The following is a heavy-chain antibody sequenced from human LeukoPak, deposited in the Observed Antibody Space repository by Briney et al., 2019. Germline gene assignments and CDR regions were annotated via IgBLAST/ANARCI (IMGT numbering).Heavy chain of an antibody. Sequence: GGSLRLSCAASGFTFSSYTMNWVRQAPGKGLEWVSSISSSSSYIYYADSVKGRFTISRDNAKNSLCLQMNSLRAEDTAVYYCARDLRFSRYYDFWSGYSDYYYMDVWGKGTTVTVSS. V-gene: IGHV3-21*01. CDR2: ISSSSSYI. CDR1: GFTFSSYT. CDR3: ARDLRFSRYYDFWSGYSDYYYMDV. J-gene: IGHJ6*03. D-gene: IGHD3-3*01.